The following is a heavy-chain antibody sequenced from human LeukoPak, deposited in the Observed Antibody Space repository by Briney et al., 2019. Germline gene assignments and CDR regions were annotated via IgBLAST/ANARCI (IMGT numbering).Heavy chain of an antibody. V-gene: IGHV3-7*01. CDR1: GFTFSTCW. J-gene: IGHJ4*02. Sequence: PGGSLRLSCAASGFTFSTCWMTWVRQAPGKGLEWVAHIKEDGSMTRSIDSVKGRFTISRDNAKSSLYLQMNSLRAEDTAVYYCARDPKLESLDYWGQGTLVTVSS. CDR2: IKEDGSMT. CDR3: ARDPKLESLDY. D-gene: IGHD1-1*01.